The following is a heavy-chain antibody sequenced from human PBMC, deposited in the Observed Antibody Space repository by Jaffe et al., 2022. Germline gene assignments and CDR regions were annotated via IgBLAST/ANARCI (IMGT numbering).Heavy chain of an antibody. CDR1: GYTFTSRY. CDR3: ARGPTMTSMYYFDY. V-gene: IGHV1-46*01. J-gene: IGHJ4*02. Sequence: QVQLVQSGAEVKKPGASVKVSCKSSGYTFTSRYMHWVRQAPGQGPEWMGMISPSGGSTSYAPKFQGRITMTRDTSTSTVYMEVSSLRSEDTAVFYCARGPTMTSMYYFDYWGQGTLVTVSS. CDR2: ISPSGGST. D-gene: IGHD1-1*01.